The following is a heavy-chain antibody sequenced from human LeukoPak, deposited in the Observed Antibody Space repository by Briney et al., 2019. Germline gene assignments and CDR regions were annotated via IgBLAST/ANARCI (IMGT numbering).Heavy chain of an antibody. CDR2: IFYNGNT. CDR3: ARGYCNSTNCLDFP. D-gene: IGHD2-2*01. Sequence: SQTLSLTCTVSGGSISSGDYYWSWIRQHPGMGLEWIGYIFYNGNTYYNPSLKSRVTISVDTSKNQFSLKLTSVTAADTAVYYCARGYCNSTNCLDFPWGQGTLITVSS. V-gene: IGHV4-31*03. CDR1: GGSISSGDYY. J-gene: IGHJ5*02.